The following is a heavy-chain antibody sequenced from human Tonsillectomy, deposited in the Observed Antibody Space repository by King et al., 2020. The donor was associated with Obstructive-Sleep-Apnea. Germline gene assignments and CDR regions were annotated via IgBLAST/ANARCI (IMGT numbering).Heavy chain of an antibody. CDR3: AREKSSSMDV. J-gene: IGHJ6*02. CDR1: GFSFRFHA. V-gene: IGHV3-33*01. Sequence: VQLVESGGGVVQPGRSLRLSCAASGFSFRFHAMHWVRQAPGKGLEWVAFSPSDGSADNYADSVRGRFTISRDNSRKTVYLQANRLRAEDTAVYFCAREKSSSMDVWGQGTMVTVSS. CDR2: SPSDGSAD.